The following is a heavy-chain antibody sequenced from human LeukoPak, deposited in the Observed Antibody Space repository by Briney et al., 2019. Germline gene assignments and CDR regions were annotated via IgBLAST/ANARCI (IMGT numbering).Heavy chain of an antibody. Sequence: PGGSLRLSCAASGFTFSDYYMSWIRQAPGKGLEWVSYISGGGTTIYYADSVKGRFTISRDNAKNSLYLQMNSLRAEDTPLYHCARGITDGMDVWGQGTTVTVSS. CDR2: ISGGGTTI. D-gene: IGHD1-14*01. CDR1: GFTFSDYY. V-gene: IGHV3-11*01. CDR3: ARGITDGMDV. J-gene: IGHJ6*02.